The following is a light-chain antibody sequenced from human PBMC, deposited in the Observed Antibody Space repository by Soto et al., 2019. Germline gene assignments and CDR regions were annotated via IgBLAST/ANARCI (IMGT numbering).Light chain of an antibody. J-gene: IGKJ2*01. CDR3: QQYGSSPRDT. CDR1: QSISGS. V-gene: IGKV3-15*01. Sequence: ETVMTQSPATLSVSPGERATLSCRASQSISGSLAWYQQKPGQAPRLLIYGASTRATGIPARFSGSGSGTEFTLTISSLQSEDFAVYYCQQYGSSPRDTFGQGTKLEIK. CDR2: GAS.